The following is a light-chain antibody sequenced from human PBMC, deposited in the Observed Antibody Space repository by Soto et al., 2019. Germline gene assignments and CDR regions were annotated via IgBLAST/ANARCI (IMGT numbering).Light chain of an antibody. V-gene: IGKV3-20*01. Sequence: EIVLTQSPGTLSLSPLEIVTLSFMASQSLSSSYLGWYQQNPAQAPRRLIFCASTRATAIPDRCSGSGSGTAFTLTITRLEPEDLAVYYCQQYDDSPITFGHGTRLEIK. CDR3: QQYDDSPIT. J-gene: IGKJ5*01. CDR2: CAS. CDR1: QSLSSSY.